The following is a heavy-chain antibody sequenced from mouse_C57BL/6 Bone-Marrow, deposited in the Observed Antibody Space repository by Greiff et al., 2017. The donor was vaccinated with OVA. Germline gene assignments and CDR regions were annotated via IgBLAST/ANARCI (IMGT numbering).Heavy chain of an antibody. D-gene: IGHD1-1*01. CDR3: AREGATVFFDF. CDR1: GFTFSSYA. CDR2: ISDGGSCT. V-gene: IGHV5-4*01. J-gene: IGHJ1*03. Sequence: EVNVVESGGGLVKPGGSLKLSCAASGFTFSSYAMSWVRQTPEKRLEWVATISDGGSCTYYPDNVKGRFTISRDNAKNHLYLLISHLKSEDTSMYCCAREGATVFFDFWGTGTTVTVSS.